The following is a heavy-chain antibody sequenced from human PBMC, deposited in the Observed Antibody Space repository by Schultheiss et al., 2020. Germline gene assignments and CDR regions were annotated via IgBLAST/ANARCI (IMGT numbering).Heavy chain of an antibody. CDR2: ISSSGSTI. CDR3: ARSEYSSSWYPPFDY. CDR1: GFTFSSYA. J-gene: IGHJ4*02. Sequence: GGSLRLSCAASGFTFSSYAMSWVRQSPGKGLEWVSYISSSGSTIYYADSVKGRFTISRDNAKNSLYLQMNSLRAEDTAVYYCARSEYSSSWYPPFDYWGQGTLVNGYS. D-gene: IGHD6-13*01. V-gene: IGHV3-48*03.